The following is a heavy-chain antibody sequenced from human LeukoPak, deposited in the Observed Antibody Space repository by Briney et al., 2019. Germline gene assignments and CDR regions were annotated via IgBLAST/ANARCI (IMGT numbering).Heavy chain of an antibody. V-gene: IGHV3-23*01. D-gene: IGHD3-10*01. CDR3: ASWHYYGSGSYTYAFDI. J-gene: IGHJ3*02. Sequence: SGGSLRLSCAASGFTSSSYAMSWVRQAPGKGLEWVSAISGSGGSTYYADSVKGRFTISRDNSKNTLYLQMNSLRAEDTAVYYCASWHYYGSGSYTYAFDIWGQGTMVTVSS. CDR1: GFTSSSYA. CDR2: ISGSGGST.